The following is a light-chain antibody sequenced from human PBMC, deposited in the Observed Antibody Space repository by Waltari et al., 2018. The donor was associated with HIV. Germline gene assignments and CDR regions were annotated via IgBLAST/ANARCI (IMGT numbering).Light chain of an antibody. Sequence: QSALTQPASVSGSLGQSITVSCTGTTSDIGDYDYVSWYQQLPDKAPTLIIYEVSNRPSGFSHRFSCSKSGNTASLTISGLQSDDESTYCCSSYTAANTILFGGGTKLTVL. J-gene: IGLJ2*01. CDR2: EVS. V-gene: IGLV2-14*01. CDR3: SSYTAANTIL. CDR1: TSDIGDYDY.